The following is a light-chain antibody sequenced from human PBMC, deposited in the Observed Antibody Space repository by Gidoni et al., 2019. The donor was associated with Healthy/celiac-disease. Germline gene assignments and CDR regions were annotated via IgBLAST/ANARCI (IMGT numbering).Light chain of an antibody. CDR2: AAS. J-gene: IGKJ2*01. Sequence: DIQMTMSPSTRSASVGDRVTITCRASQSISSSLNWYQQKPGKAPKLLIYAASSLQSGVPARFSGSGSGTDFTLTISSLQPEDFATYYCQQSYSTPYTFGQGTKLEIK. CDR1: QSISSS. V-gene: IGKV1-39*01. CDR3: QQSYSTPYT.